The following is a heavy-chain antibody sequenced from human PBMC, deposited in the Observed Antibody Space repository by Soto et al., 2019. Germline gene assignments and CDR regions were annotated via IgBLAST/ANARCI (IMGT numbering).Heavy chain of an antibody. CDR1: GFTFSTYG. Sequence: GGSLRLSCAASGFTFSTYGMFWVRQAPGRGLEWVAVIWFDGSNKNYADSVKGRFTVSKDNSKNTLYLQMDGLGAEDTAVYYCARAYDTSGYPYFDYWGQGTLVTVSS. J-gene: IGHJ4*02. CDR3: ARAYDTSGYPYFDY. V-gene: IGHV3-33*01. CDR2: IWFDGSNK. D-gene: IGHD3-22*01.